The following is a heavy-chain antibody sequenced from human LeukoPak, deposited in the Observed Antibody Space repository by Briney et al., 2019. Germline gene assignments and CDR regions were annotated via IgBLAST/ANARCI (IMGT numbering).Heavy chain of an antibody. V-gene: IGHV1-46*01. J-gene: IGHJ4*02. CDR2: INPSGGTT. D-gene: IGHD6-19*01. CDR3: ARDSSSGWAY. CDR1: GYTFTKYY. Sequence: ASVKVSCKASGYTFTKYYMHWVRQAPGQGLEWMGVINPSGGTTSYAQKFQGGVTMTRDTSTSTVYMELSSLRSEDTAVYYCARDSSSGWAYWGQGTLVTVSS.